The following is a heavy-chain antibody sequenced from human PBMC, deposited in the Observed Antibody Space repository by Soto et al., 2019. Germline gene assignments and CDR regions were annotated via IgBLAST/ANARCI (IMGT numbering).Heavy chain of an antibody. Sequence: TLSLTCTVSGGSISSGGYYWSWIRQHPGKGLEWIGYIYYSGSTYYNPSLKSRVTISVDTSKNQFSLKLSSVTAADTAVYYCARVGPGSSSFDYWGQGTLVTVSS. V-gene: IGHV4-31*03. J-gene: IGHJ4*02. CDR1: GGSISSGGYY. CDR3: ARVGPGSSSFDY. D-gene: IGHD6-6*01. CDR2: IYYSGST.